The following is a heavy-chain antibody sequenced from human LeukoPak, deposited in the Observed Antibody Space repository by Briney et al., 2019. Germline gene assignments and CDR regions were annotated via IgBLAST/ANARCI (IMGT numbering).Heavy chain of an antibody. J-gene: IGHJ4*02. CDR2: IKKDGSEK. Sequence: PGGSLRLSCAASGFTFSNYWMTWVRQAPGKGLEWVANIKKDGSEKIYLNSVRGRFTVSRDNAKASLSLEMTNLRVEDTAVYYCARDTKFDYWGQGTLVTVSS. D-gene: IGHD3-3*01. V-gene: IGHV3-7*01. CDR1: GFTFSNYW. CDR3: ARDTKFDY.